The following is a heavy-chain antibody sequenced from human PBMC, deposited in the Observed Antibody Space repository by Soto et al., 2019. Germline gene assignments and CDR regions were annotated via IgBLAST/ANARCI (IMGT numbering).Heavy chain of an antibody. D-gene: IGHD2-2*01. CDR1: GYSISSGYY. CDR3: ARDQSRRYCSSTSCYGMDV. V-gene: IGHV4-38-2*02. CDR2: IYHSGST. Sequence: NPSETLSLTCAVSGYSISSGYYWGWIRQPPGKGLEWIGSIYHSGSTYYNPSLKSRVTISVDTSKNQFSLKLSSVTAADTAVYYCARDQSRRYCSSTSCYGMDVWGQGTTVTVSS. J-gene: IGHJ6*02.